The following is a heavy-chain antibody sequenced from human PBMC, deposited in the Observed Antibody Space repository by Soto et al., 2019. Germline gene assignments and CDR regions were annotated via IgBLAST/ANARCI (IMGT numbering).Heavy chain of an antibody. V-gene: IGHV1-69*01. Sequence: QVQLVQSGAEVQKPGSSVKVSCRAARGSFSASGFSWVRQAPGQGLEWVGGFIPIFGTANYAPKFQDRVTMTADESTSTVYMALSSLTSEDTAMYYCARSGYSYGPNIDWGQGTLVTVSS. D-gene: IGHD5-18*01. CDR3: ARSGYSYGPNID. J-gene: IGHJ4*02. CDR2: FIPIFGTA. CDR1: RGSFSASG.